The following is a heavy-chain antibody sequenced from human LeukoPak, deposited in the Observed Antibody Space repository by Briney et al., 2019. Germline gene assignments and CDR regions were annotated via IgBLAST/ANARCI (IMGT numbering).Heavy chain of an antibody. J-gene: IGHJ4*02. CDR2: IQQDGSEK. V-gene: IGHV3-7*01. Sequence: GGSLRLSCAASGFTFSSYAMSWVRQAPGKGLVWVASIQQDGSEKYYVDSVKGRFTISRDNAKNSLYLQMNSLRAEDTAVYYCARDIPFGVVLDYWGQGTLVTVSS. D-gene: IGHD3-3*01. CDR1: GFTFSSYA. CDR3: ARDIPFGVVLDY.